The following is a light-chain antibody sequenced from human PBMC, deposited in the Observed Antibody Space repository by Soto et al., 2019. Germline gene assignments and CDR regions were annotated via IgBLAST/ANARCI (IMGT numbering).Light chain of an antibody. CDR2: AAS. V-gene: IGKV1-39*01. CDR1: QSIIIY. Sequence: DIHLTQSPSSLSASVGDRVTITCRASQSIIIYLDWYQHRPGRVPMLLVYAASNLQSGVPSRFSGTGSGTDFTLTIASLQPEDFATYYWHRSYNFPQTFGRRTTVDIK. CDR3: HRSYNFPQT. J-gene: IGKJ1*01.